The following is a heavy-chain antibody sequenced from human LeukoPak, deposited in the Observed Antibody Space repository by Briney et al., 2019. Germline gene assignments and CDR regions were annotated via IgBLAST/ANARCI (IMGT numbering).Heavy chain of an antibody. CDR1: GYTFTGYY. CDR2: IIPIFGTA. Sequence: VKVSCKASGYTFTGYYMHWVRQAPGQGLEWMGGIIPIFGTANYAQKFQGRVTITADKSTRTAYMELSSLRSEDTAVYYCARDFTKRYCSSNSCSSYNWFDPWGQGTLVTVSS. CDR3: ARDFTKRYCSSNSCSSYNWFDP. J-gene: IGHJ5*02. V-gene: IGHV1-69*06. D-gene: IGHD2-2*01.